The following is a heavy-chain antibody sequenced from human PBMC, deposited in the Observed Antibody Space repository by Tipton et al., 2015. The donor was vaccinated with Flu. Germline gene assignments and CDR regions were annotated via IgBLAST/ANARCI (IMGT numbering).Heavy chain of an antibody. Sequence: GLVKPSETLSLTCTVSGGSISSYYWNWIRQSPGKGLEWIGNIYYTGNTKYNPLFNRRVTISVDTSMNQCSLNLSSVTAADTAVYYCARRDYSNYVSVPKNWFDSWGQGILVTVSS. CDR2: IYYTGNT. CDR1: GGSISSYY. CDR3: ARRDYSNYVSVPKNWFDS. D-gene: IGHD4-11*01. J-gene: IGHJ5*01. V-gene: IGHV4-59*08.